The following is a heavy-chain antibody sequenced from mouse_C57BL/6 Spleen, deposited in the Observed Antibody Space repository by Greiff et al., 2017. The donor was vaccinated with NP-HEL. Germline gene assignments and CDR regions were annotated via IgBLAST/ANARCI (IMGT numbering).Heavy chain of an antibody. CDR3: AREGGSTYFDY. V-gene: IGHV1-59*01. CDR1: GYTFTSYW. CDR2: IDPSDSYT. D-gene: IGHD1-1*01. Sequence: QVQLQQPGAELVRPGTSVKLSCKASGYTFTSYWMHWVKQRPGQGLEWIGVIDPSDSYTNYNQKFKGKATLTVDTSSSTAYMQLSSLTSEDSAVYYCAREGGSTYFDYWGQGTTLTVSS. J-gene: IGHJ2*01.